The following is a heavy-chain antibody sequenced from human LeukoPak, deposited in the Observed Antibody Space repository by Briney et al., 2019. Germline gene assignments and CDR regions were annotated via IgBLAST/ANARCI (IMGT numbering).Heavy chain of an antibody. CDR1: GFTFSSYG. V-gene: IGHV3-33*01. CDR3: ATDRIFRTYYFDY. D-gene: IGHD3-3*02. CDR2: RWYDGSNK. J-gene: IGHJ4*02. Sequence: PGRSLRLSCAASGFTFSSYGMHWVRQAPGKGLEWVAVRWYDGSNKYYADSVKGRFTISRDNSKNTLYLQMNSLRAEDTAVYYCATDRIFRTYYFDYWGQGTLVTVSS.